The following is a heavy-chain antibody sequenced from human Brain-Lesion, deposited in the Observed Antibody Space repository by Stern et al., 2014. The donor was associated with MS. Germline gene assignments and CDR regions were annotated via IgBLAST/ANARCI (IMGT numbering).Heavy chain of an antibody. V-gene: IGHV1-2*02. Sequence: MQLVESGAEVKKPGASVKVSCKTSGYIFTGYYIHWVRQAPGQGLEGMAWLNPNTGGPKYAQKFQGRVPMSRDTSISTAYVELSSLTSDDTAVYYCARDQRGITIFGVVTDYYYLGMDVWGQGTTVTVSS. CDR1: GYIFTGYY. CDR3: ARDQRGITIFGVVTDYYYLGMDV. J-gene: IGHJ6*02. D-gene: IGHD3-3*01. CDR2: LNPNTGGP.